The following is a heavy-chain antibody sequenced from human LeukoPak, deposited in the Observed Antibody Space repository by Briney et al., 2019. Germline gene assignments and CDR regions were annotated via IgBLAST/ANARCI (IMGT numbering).Heavy chain of an antibody. CDR3: ARFPIQPRSRHIADY. CDR1: GYTFTSYG. CDR2: ISAYNGNT. V-gene: IGHV1-18*01. Sequence: ASVKVSRKASGYTFTSYGISWVRQAPGQGLEWMGWISAYNGNTNYAQKLQGRVTMTTDTSTSTAYMELRSLRSGDTAVYYCARFPIQPRSRHIADYWGQGTLVTVSS. D-gene: IGHD5-18*01. J-gene: IGHJ4*02.